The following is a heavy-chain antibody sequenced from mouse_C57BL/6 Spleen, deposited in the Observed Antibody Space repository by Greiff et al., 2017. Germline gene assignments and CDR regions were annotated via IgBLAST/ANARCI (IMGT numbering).Heavy chain of an antibody. CDR3: ARFDLTGYYFDY. V-gene: IGHV1-80*01. D-gene: IGHD4-1*01. J-gene: IGHJ2*01. CDR2: IYPGDGDT. CDR1: GYAFSSYW. Sequence: ESGAELVKPGASVKISCKASGYAFSSYWMNWVKQRPGKGLEWIGQIYPGDGDTNYNGKFKGKATLTADKSSSTAYMQLSSLTSEDSAVYFCARFDLTGYYFDYWGQGTTLTVSS.